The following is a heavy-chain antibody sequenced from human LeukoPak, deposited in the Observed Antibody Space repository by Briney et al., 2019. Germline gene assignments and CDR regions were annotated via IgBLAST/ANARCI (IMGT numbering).Heavy chain of an antibody. CDR1: GFTFNSYS. CDR2: IVSSSSTI. Sequence: PGGSLRLSCAASGFTFNSYSMNWVRQAPGKGLEWVSYIVSSSSTIYYADSVKGRFTISRDNAKNSLYLQMNSLRAEDTAVYYCARGRLMGSGLPAIDYWGQGTLVTVSS. CDR3: ARGRLMGSGLPAIDY. D-gene: IGHD3-10*01. J-gene: IGHJ4*02. V-gene: IGHV3-48*01.